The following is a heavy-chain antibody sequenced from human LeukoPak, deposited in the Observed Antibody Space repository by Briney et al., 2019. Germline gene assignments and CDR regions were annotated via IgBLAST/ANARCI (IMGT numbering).Heavy chain of an antibody. Sequence: GSLRLSCAASGFTFSSYSMNWVRQAPGKGLEWVSYISSSSSTIYYADSVKGRFTISRDNAKNSLYLQMNSLRAEDTAVYYCARGRPLNDYWGQGTLVTVSS. D-gene: IGHD6-25*01. J-gene: IGHJ4*02. V-gene: IGHV3-48*04. CDR3: ARGRPLNDY. CDR1: GFTFSSYS. CDR2: ISSSSSTI.